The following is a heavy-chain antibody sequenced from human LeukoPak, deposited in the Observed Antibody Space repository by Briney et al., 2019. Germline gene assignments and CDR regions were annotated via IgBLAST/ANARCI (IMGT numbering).Heavy chain of an antibody. CDR2: IKENETRK. D-gene: IGHD3-9*01. CDR3: AKDRRGRPYGILTGYSQGGGY. J-gene: IGHJ4*02. Sequence: SGGSLKLSCTPSGFTFSRHWMTWSRRAPGRGREWVANIKENETRKNYMDSVKGRFTISRDNDKNALYLQMNSLRAEDTAVYYCAKDRRGRPYGILTGYSQGGGYWGQGTLVTVSS. CDR1: GFTFSRHW. V-gene: IGHV3-7*03.